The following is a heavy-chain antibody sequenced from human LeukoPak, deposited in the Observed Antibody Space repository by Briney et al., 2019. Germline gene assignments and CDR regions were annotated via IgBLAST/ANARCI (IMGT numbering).Heavy chain of an antibody. J-gene: IGHJ4*02. V-gene: IGHV4-31*11. CDR3: ARVSRSPKGSFDY. CDR1: GGSFSGYY. CDR2: IYYSGST. Sequence: SETLSLTCAVYGGSFSGYYWSWIRQHPGKGLEWIGYIYYSGSTYYNPSLKSRVTISVDTSKNQFSLKLSSVTAADTAVYYCARVSRSPKGSFDYWGQGTLVTVSS. D-gene: IGHD3-10*01.